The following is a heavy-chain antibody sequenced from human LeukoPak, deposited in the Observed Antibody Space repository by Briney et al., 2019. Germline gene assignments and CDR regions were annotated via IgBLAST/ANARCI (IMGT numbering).Heavy chain of an antibody. CDR3: ARLTNQSFDY. CDR1: GGSISSSSDY. D-gene: IGHD1-14*01. V-gene: IGHV4-39*01. J-gene: IGHJ4*02. Sequence: SEALSLTCTVSGGSISSSSDYWGWFRQPPGKGLEWIGNIYYGGSTYYNPSLKSRVTISGDTSKKQFSLKLSSVTAADTAVYYCARLTNQSFDYWGQGTLVTVSS. CDR2: IYYGGST.